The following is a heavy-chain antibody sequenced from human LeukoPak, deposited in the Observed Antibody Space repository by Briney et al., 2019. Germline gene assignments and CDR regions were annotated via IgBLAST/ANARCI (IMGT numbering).Heavy chain of an antibody. CDR2: IWYDGSNK. D-gene: IGHD6-13*01. CDR1: GFTFSSYG. J-gene: IGHJ4*02. CDR3: ASARSSTWYGLEY. Sequence: GGSLRLSCAASGFTFSSYGMHWVRQAPGKGLEWVAVIWYDGSNKYYVDSVKSRFTISRDNSKNTLYLQMNSLRAEDRALYYCASARSSTWYGLEYWGQGTLVTVS. V-gene: IGHV3-33*01.